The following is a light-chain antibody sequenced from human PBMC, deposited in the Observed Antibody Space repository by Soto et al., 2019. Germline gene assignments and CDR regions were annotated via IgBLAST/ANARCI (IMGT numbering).Light chain of an antibody. Sequence: IVLTPSPFTLSLSPGERASLSGGGKPRVSKSNTGCHQHKARPPPRLLIDGGTKTTSGAPDRFSGSASGTDFTLTISSLDPEDSAVYYCQHYGSSFLPFGGGTKVDIK. CDR2: GGT. V-gene: IGKV3-20*01. J-gene: IGKJ4*01. CDR1: PRVSKSN. CDR3: QHYGSSFLP.